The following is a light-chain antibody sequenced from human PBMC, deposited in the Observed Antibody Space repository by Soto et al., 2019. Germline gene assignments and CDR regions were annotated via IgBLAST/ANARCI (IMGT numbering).Light chain of an antibody. CDR1: SSDVGGYNY. V-gene: IGLV2-8*01. CDR3: SSYAASNNFYFV. Sequence: QSALTQPLSASGSPGQSVTISCTGTSSDVGGYNYVSWYQQYPSRAPKLMIYEVTKRPSGVPDRFSGSKSGNTASLTVSGLQAEDEADYYCSSYAASNNFYFVFGGGTKLTVL. J-gene: IGLJ3*02. CDR2: EVT.